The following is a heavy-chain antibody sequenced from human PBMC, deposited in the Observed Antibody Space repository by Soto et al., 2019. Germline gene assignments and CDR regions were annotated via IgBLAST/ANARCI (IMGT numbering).Heavy chain of an antibody. J-gene: IGHJ4*02. D-gene: IGHD3-16*01. CDR1: GFTFSDYY. CDR2: ISSSSSYT. CDR3: EREGGREYYFDY. Sequence: QVQLVESGGGLVKPGGSLRLSCAASGFTFSDYYMSWIRQAPGKGLQWVSYISSSSSYTYYADSVKGRFTISRDNAKNSLYLQMNSLRAEDTAVYYCEREGGREYYFDYWGQGALVTVSS. V-gene: IGHV3-11*05.